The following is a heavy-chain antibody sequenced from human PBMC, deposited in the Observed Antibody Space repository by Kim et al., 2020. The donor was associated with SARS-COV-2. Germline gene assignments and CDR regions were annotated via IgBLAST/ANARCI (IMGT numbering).Heavy chain of an antibody. D-gene: IGHD3-22*01. V-gene: IGHV1-18*01. J-gene: IGHJ4*02. CDR3: ARRSMIVVVSEYDY. Sequence: AQKLQGRVTMTTDTSTSTAYMELRSLRSDDTAVYYCARRSMIVVVSEYDYWGQGTLVTVSS.